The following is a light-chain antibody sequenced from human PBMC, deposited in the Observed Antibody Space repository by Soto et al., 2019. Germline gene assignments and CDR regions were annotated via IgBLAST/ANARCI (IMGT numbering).Light chain of an antibody. V-gene: IGLV2-14*03. Sequence: QSPLTHPASLSLAPGQAITISSTGTSSDVGGYNYVYWYQHHPGKAPKLIIYDVSNRPSGVSNPFSGSKSGNTASLTISGLQPEDEADYYCSSYTTSNTRQIVFGTGTKVTVL. J-gene: IGLJ1*01. CDR1: SSDVGGYNY. CDR2: DVS. CDR3: SSYTTSNTRQIV.